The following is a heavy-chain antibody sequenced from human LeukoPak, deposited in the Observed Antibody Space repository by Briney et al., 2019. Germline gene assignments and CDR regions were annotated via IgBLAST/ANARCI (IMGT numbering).Heavy chain of an antibody. CDR3: ARFATVTTSFDWFDP. D-gene: IGHD4-17*01. CDR1: GGSFSGYY. V-gene: IGHV4-34*01. J-gene: IGHJ5*02. CDR2: INHSGST. Sequence: TSETLPLTCAVYGGSFSGYYWSWIRQPPGKGLEWIGEINHSGSTNYNPSLKSRVTISVDTSKNQFSLKLSSVTAADTAVYYCARFATVTTSFDWFDPWGQGTLVTVSS.